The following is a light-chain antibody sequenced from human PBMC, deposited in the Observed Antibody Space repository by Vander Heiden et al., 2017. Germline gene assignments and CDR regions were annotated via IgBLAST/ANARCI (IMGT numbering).Light chain of an antibody. J-gene: IGKJ5*01. CDR1: QSIDNF. CDR2: AAS. Sequence: DLQITPSPSSLSASVGDRVPITCRASQSIDNFLNWYQQKPGKAPKLLIYAASKLESWVPSRFSGSGSGTHFSLTISSLQPEDSATYFCQQSYSSPRITFGLGTRLEIE. V-gene: IGKV1-39*01. CDR3: QQSYSSPRIT.